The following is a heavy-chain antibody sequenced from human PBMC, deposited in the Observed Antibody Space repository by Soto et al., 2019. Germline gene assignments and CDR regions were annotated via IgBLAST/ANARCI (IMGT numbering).Heavy chain of an antibody. V-gene: IGHV4-59*12. CDR1: GGSISSYY. CDR2: IYYSGST. Sequence: PSETLSLTCTVSGGSISSYYWSWIRQPPGKGLEWIGYIYYSGSTNYNPSLKSRVTISVDTSKNQFSLKLSSVTAADTAVYYCARDLTSRDYFDYWGQGTLVTVSS. CDR3: ARDLTSRDYFDY. J-gene: IGHJ4*02.